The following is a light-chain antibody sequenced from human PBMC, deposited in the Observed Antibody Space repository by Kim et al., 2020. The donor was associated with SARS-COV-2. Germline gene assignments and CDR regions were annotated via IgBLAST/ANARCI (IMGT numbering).Light chain of an antibody. CDR2: GKK. CDR3: NSRDSSGNHVV. Sequence: FGKTMRITCQGNSLRNFYASWYPQKARTAPLLVIYGKKNPPSGIPDRFSCSSSGKTASLTITGAQAEDEADYYCNSRDSSGNHVVFGGGTQLTVL. J-gene: IGLJ2*01. CDR1: SLRNFY. V-gene: IGLV3-19*01.